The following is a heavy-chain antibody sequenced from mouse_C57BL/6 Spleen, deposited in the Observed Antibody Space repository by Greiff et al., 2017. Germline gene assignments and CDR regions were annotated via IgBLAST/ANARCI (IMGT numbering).Heavy chain of an antibody. CDR1: GFTFSSYG. J-gene: IGHJ1*03. D-gene: IGHD1-1*01. V-gene: IGHV5-6*01. Sequence: VQLQQSGGDLVKPGGSLKLSCAASGFTFSSYGMSWVRQTPDKRLEWVATISSGGSYTYYPDSVKGRFTISRDNAKNTLYLQMSSLKSEDTAMYYCARGGIYYGSSYGYFDVWGTGTTVTVSS. CDR3: ARGGIYYGSSYGYFDV. CDR2: ISSGGSYT.